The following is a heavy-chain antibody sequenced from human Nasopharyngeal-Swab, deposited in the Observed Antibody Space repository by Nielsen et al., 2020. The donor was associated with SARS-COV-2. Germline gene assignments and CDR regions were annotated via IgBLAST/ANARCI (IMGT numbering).Heavy chain of an antibody. CDR2: INHSGST. V-gene: IGHV4-34*01. CDR1: GGSFSGYY. CDR3: ARGISGVVPAPILGVGPYYHYYSMDV. D-gene: IGHD2-2*01. Sequence: SETLSLTCAVYGGSFSGYYWSWIRQPPGKGLEWIGAINHSGSTNYIPSLKSRVTISVDTSKNQFSLKVTSVTAADTAVYYCARGISGVVPAPILGVGPYYHYYSMDVWGKGTTVTVSS. J-gene: IGHJ6*03.